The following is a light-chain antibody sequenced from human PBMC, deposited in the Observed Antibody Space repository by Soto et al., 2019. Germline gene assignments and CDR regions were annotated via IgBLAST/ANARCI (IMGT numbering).Light chain of an antibody. CDR3: QHRSNWPS. CDR1: QSISRY. J-gene: IGKJ5*01. V-gene: IGKV3-11*01. CDR2: DAS. Sequence: EVVWTQSPATLSLSPGERATLSCRASQSISRYLAWYQQKPGQAPRLLIYDASNRATGIPARFSGSGSGTDFTLTISSLEPEDFAIYYCQHRSNWPSFGQGTLLEI.